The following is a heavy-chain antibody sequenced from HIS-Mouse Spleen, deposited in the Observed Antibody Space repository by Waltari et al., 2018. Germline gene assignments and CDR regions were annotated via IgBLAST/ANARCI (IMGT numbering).Heavy chain of an antibody. CDR2: IWYDGINK. Sequence: QVQLVESGGGGVQPGRSLRLSGAASGLTLRSCGMHWVRQAPGKGLEWVAVIWYDGINKYYADSAKGRFTISRDNSKNTLYLQMNSLRAEDTAVYYCAKGKYYFDYWGQGTLVTVSS. CDR1: GLTLRSCG. V-gene: IGHV3-33*06. J-gene: IGHJ4*02. CDR3: AKGKYYFDY.